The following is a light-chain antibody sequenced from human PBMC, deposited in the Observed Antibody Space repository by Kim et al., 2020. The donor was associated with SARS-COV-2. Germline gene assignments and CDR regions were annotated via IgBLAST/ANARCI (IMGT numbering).Light chain of an antibody. CDR2: GAS. CDR3: LQHNSYPIT. V-gene: IGKV1-17*01. J-gene: IGKJ5*01. Sequence: EYVGDRVNITCRASQDIRNDLGWYQQNRGRAPKRLIYGASSLQSGVPSRFSGSGSGTEFTLTISSLQPEDFATYFCLQHNSYPITFGQGTRLEIK. CDR1: QDIRND.